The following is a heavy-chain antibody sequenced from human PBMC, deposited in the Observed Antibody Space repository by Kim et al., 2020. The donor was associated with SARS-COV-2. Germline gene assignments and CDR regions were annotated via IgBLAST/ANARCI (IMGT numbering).Heavy chain of an antibody. CDR2: IYYSGST. Sequence: SETLSLTCTVSGGSISSSSYYWGWIRQPPGKGLEWIGSIYYSGSTYYNPSLKSRVTISVDTSKNQFSLKLSSVTAADTAVYYCAGGVIGGVVINNWFDPWGQGTLVTVSS. V-gene: IGHV4-39*01. D-gene: IGHD3-3*01. CDR3: AGGVIGGVVINNWFDP. J-gene: IGHJ5*02. CDR1: GGSISSSSYY.